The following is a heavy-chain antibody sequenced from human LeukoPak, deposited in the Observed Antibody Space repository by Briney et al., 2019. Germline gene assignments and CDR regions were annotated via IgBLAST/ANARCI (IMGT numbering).Heavy chain of an antibody. V-gene: IGHV3-21*01. D-gene: IGHD2-15*01. J-gene: IGHJ5*02. CDR3: ACCCSGGSWPDP. CDR1: GFTFSSYS. CDR2: ISSSSSYI. Sequence: GRSLRLSCAASGFTFSSYSMNWVRQAPGKGLEWVSSISSSSSYIHYADSVKGRFTISRDNAKNSLYLQMNSLRAEDTAVYYCACCCSGGSWPDPWGQGTLVTVSS.